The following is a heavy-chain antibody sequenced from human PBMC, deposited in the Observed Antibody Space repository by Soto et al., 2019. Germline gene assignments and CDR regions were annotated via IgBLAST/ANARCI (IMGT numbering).Heavy chain of an antibody. J-gene: IGHJ4*02. CDR3: AKPDYGDYYYFDY. CDR2: ISGSGGST. CDR1: GFTFSSYA. V-gene: IGHV3-23*01. D-gene: IGHD4-17*01. Sequence: GGSLRLSCAASGFTFSSYAMSWVRQAPGKGLEWVSAISGSGGSTYYADSVKGRFTISRDDSKNTLYLQMNSLRAEDTAVYYCAKPDYGDYYYFDYWGQGTLVTVSS.